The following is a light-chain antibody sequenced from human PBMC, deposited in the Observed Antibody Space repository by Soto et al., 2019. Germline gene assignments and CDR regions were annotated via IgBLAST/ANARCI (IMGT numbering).Light chain of an antibody. J-gene: IGKJ1*01. CDR3: QQYNNWPPWT. CDR2: AAS. Sequence: DIQMTQSPSSLSASVVDRVTITCRASQSISSYLNWYQQKPGKAPKLLIYAASSLQSGVPSRFSGSGSGTEFTLTISSLQSEDFAVYYCQQYNNWPPWTFGQGTKVDI. CDR1: QSISSY. V-gene: IGKV1-39*01.